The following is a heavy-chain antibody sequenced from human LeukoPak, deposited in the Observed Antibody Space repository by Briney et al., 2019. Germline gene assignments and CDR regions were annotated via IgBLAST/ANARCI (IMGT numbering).Heavy chain of an antibody. J-gene: IGHJ5*02. Sequence: SETLSLTCAVYGGSFSGYYWSWIRRPPGKGLEWIGEIYYSGSTNYNPSLKSRVAILVDTSKNQFSLKLSSVTAADTAVYYCARGHYYDSSGYYLNWFDPWGQGTLVTVSS. CDR2: IYYSGST. CDR3: ARGHYYDSSGYYLNWFDP. V-gene: IGHV4-34*01. D-gene: IGHD3-22*01. CDR1: GGSFSGYY.